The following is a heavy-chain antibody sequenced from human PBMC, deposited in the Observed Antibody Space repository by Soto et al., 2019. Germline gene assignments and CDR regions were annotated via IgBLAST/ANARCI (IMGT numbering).Heavy chain of an antibody. CDR2: INPNSGGT. J-gene: IGHJ4*02. CDR3: ARPKGGDYYDSSRYNKDYYFDY. D-gene: IGHD3-22*01. Sequence: ASVKVSCKASGYTFTGYYMHWVRQAPGQGLEWMGWINPNSGGTNYAQKFQGRVTMTRDTSISTAYMELSRLRSDDTAVYYCARPKGGDYYDSSRYNKDYYFDYWGQGTLVTVSS. V-gene: IGHV1-2*02. CDR1: GYTFTGYY.